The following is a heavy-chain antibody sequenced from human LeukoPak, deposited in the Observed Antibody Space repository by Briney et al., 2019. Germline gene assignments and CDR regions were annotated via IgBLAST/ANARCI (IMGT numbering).Heavy chain of an antibody. V-gene: IGHV4-59*08. CDR3: ARQSPSYCSGGSCWANWFDP. CDR2: IYYSGST. Sequence: SETLSLTCTVSGGSISSYYWSWIRQPPGKGLEWIGYIYYSGSTNYNPSLKSRVTISVDTSKNQFSLKLSSVTAADTAVYYCARQSPSYCSGGSCWANWFDPWGQGTLVTVSS. D-gene: IGHD2-15*01. CDR1: GGSISSYY. J-gene: IGHJ5*02.